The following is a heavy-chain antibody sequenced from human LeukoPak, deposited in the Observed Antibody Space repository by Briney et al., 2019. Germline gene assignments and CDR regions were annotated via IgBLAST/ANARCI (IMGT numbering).Heavy chain of an antibody. V-gene: IGHV3-7*01. CDR3: ARVSARRELDY. D-gene: IGHD1-26*01. J-gene: IGHJ4*02. CDR2: IKQDGSEE. Sequence: GGSLRLSCAASGFTFSSYWMSWIRQAPGKGLEWVANIKQDGSEEYYVDSVKGRFTISRDNAKNSLYLQMNSLRAEDTAVYYCARVSARRELDYWGQGTLVTVSS. CDR1: GFTFSSYW.